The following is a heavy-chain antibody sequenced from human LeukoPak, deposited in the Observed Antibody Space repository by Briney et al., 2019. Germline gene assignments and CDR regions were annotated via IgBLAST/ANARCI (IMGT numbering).Heavy chain of an antibody. J-gene: IGHJ6*03. D-gene: IGHD6-19*01. V-gene: IGHV3-53*01. CDR2: IYSGGST. Sequence: PGGSVRLFCAACGFTVSSNYMSWVRQAPGKGLEGVSVIYSGGSTYFADSVKGRFTISRDNSKHTLYLQMNSLRAEDTAVYYCARGRRDSSETYYVYYMDVWGKGTTVTISS. CDR1: GFTVSSNY. CDR3: ARGRRDSSETYYVYYMDV.